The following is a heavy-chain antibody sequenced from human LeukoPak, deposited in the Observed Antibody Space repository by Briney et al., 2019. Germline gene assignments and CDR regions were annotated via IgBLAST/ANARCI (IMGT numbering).Heavy chain of an antibody. CDR1: GFTFSSYS. CDR2: ISSSSYI. J-gene: IGHJ4*02. CDR3: ARESLPQGDYGDYVGDY. V-gene: IGHV3-21*01. Sequence: GGSLRLSCVASGFTFSSYSMNWVRQAPGKGLEWVSSISSSSYIYYADSVKGRFTISRDNAKNSLYLQMNSLRAEDTAVYYCARESLPQGDYGDYVGDYWGQGTLVTVSS. D-gene: IGHD4-17*01.